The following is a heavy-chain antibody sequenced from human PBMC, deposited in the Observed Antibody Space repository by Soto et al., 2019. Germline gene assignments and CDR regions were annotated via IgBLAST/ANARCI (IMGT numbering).Heavy chain of an antibody. CDR3: ARVPTIRITGTTTNWFDP. CDR2: MNPSAGTT. V-gene: IGHV1-8*02. Sequence: QVHLVQSGAEVKKPGASVKVSCKASGYSFSTYDINWVRQAPGQGLEWMGWMNPSAGTTGSAQKFQGRVTRTWDTSMSTAYMELSSLTSEDTAVYYCARVPTIRITGTTTNWFDPWGQGTLVTVSS. J-gene: IGHJ5*02. CDR1: GYSFSTYD. D-gene: IGHD1-20*01.